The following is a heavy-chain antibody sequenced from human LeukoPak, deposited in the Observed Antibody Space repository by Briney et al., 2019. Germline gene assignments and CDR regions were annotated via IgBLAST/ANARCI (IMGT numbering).Heavy chain of an antibody. CDR3: ARPYGIGWSGLEH. D-gene: IGHD6-19*01. J-gene: IGHJ4*02. CDR2: ISSSSSTI. CDR1: GVTFSSYS. V-gene: IGHV3-48*04. Sequence: GGSLRLSCAASGVTFSSYSMNWVRQAPGKGLECASYISSSSSTICYADSVKGRFTISRDNAKSSLYLQMNSLRADDTAVYHCARPYGIGWSGLEHWGRGTLVTVSS.